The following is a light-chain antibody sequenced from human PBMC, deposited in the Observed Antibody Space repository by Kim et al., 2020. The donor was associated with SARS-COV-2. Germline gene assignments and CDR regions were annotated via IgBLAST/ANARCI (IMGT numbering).Light chain of an antibody. CDR1: QSVSSSY. Sequence: LSPGERATLSGRASQSVSSSYLAWYQQKPGQAPRLLIYGASSRATGIPDRFSGSGSGTDFTVTISRLEPEDFAVYYCQQYGSSPYTFGQGTKLEI. J-gene: IGKJ2*01. V-gene: IGKV3-20*01. CDR2: GAS. CDR3: QQYGSSPYT.